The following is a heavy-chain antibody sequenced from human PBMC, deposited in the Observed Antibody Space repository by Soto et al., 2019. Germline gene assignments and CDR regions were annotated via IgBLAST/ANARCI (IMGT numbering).Heavy chain of an antibody. V-gene: IGHV1-18*01. CDR1: GYTFTSYG. D-gene: IGHD1-1*01. CDR3: ARGRYGDY. Sequence: QGHLVQSGAEVKKPGASVKVSCKGSGYTFTSYGITWVRQAPGQGLEGMGWLSAHNGNTDYAKKIQGRVTVTRDTSTSTAYMELRSMRSDDTAVHYCARGRYGDYWGQGALVTVSS. CDR2: LSAHNGNT. J-gene: IGHJ4*02.